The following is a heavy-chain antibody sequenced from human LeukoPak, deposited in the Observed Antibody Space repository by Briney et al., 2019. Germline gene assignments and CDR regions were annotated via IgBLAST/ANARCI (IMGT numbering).Heavy chain of an antibody. CDR1: GFTFSSYW. J-gene: IGHJ6*03. Sequence: GGSLRLSCAASGFTFSSYWMHWVRQAPGKGLVWVSRIKSDGSSTSYADSVKGRFTISRDNAKNSLYLQMNSLRAEDTAVYYCAKSGDSSGYYYDYYYYYYYMDVWGKGTTVTVSS. V-gene: IGHV3-74*01. CDR3: AKSGDSSGYYYDYYYYYYYMDV. D-gene: IGHD3-22*01. CDR2: IKSDGSST.